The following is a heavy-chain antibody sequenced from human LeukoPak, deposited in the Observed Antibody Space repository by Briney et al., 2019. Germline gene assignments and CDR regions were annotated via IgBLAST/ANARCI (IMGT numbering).Heavy chain of an antibody. Sequence: GGSLRLSCAASGFTFSSYAMSWVRQAPGKGLEWVSAISGSGGSTYYADSVKGRFTISRDNPKNTLYLQMNSLRAEDTAVYYCAISRPYYDFWSGYYNEDYYYYMDVWGKGTTVTVSS. CDR2: ISGSGGST. J-gene: IGHJ6*03. D-gene: IGHD3-3*01. V-gene: IGHV3-23*01. CDR1: GFTFSSYA. CDR3: AISRPYYDFWSGYYNEDYYYYMDV.